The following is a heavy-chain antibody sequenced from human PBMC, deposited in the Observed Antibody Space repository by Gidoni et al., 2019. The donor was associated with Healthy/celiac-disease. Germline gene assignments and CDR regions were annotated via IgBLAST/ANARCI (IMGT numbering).Heavy chain of an antibody. CDR3: ARAGITSYSSGWYGTNFDY. J-gene: IGHJ4*02. CDR2: INHSGST. V-gene: IGHV4-34*01. CDR1: GGSFSGYS. Sequence: QVQLQQWGAGLLKPSETLSLTCAVYGGSFSGYSWSWIRQPPGKGLEWIGEINHSGSTNYNPSLKSRVTISVDTSKNQFSLKLSSVTAADTAVYYCARAGITSYSSGWYGTNFDYWGQGTLVTVSS. D-gene: IGHD6-19*01.